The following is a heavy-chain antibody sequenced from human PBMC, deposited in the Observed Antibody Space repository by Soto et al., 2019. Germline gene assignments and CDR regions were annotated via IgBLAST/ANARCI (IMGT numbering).Heavy chain of an antibody. CDR2: INPNSGGT. V-gene: IGHV1-2*04. J-gene: IGHJ6*02. CDR1: GYTFTGYY. D-gene: IGHD2-15*01. Sequence: GASVKVSCKASGYTFTGYYMHWVRQAPGQGLEWMGWINPNSGGTNYAQKFQGWVTMTRDTSISTAYMELSRLRSDDTAVYYCESSDNQNREKWSTYYYYGMDVWGQGNTVNVS. CDR3: ESSDNQNREKWSTYYYYGMDV.